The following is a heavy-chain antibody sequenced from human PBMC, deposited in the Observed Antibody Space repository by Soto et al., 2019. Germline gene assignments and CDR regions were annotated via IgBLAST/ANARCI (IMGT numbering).Heavy chain of an antibody. CDR1: GGSISSYY. Sequence: QVQLQESGPGLVKPSETLSLTCTVSGGSISSYYWSWIRQPPGKGLEWIGYIYYSGSTNYNPSLKSRVTLSVATSKHQFPLQLSSVTAADTAVYYCARHSPYYYARSGYYYDGAFDIWGQGTMVTVSS. D-gene: IGHD3-22*01. CDR2: IYYSGST. V-gene: IGHV4-59*08. CDR3: ARHSPYYYARSGYYYDGAFDI. J-gene: IGHJ3*02.